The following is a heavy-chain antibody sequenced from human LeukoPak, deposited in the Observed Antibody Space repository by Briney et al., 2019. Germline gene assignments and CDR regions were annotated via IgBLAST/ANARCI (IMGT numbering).Heavy chain of an antibody. D-gene: IGHD2-21*02. J-gene: IGHJ5*02. CDR3: ARGKRHIVVVTARGFDP. CDR2: INHSGST. V-gene: IGHV4-34*01. CDR1: GGSFSGYY. Sequence: SETLSLTCAVYGGSFSGYYWSWIRQPPGKGLEWIGEINHSGSTNYNPSLKSRVTISVDTSKNQFSLKLSSVTAADTAVYYCARGKRHIVVVTARGFDPWGQGTLVTVSS.